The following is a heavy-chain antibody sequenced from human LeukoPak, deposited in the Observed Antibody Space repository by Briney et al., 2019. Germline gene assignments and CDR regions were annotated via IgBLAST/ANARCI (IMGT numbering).Heavy chain of an antibody. CDR3: ARGRASYDFCSGYLFDY. D-gene: IGHD3-3*01. Sequence: SETLFLTCAVYGGPFSGYYWSWIRQSPGKGLELVGEINHSGRTNYNPSLKSRLTISVGTSKNQFSLKLSSVTAAGTAVYYCARGRASYDFCSGYLFDYWGQGTLVIVSS. V-gene: IGHV4-34*01. J-gene: IGHJ4*02. CDR2: INHSGRT. CDR1: GGPFSGYY.